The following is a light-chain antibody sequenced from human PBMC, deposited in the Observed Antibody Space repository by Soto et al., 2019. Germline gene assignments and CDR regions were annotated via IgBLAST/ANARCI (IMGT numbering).Light chain of an antibody. Sequence: EIVLTQSPGTLSFSPGERATLSCRASQSVSSSYLAWYQQKPGQAPRLLIYDASSRATGIPDRFSGSGSGTDFTLTISRLEPEDFAVYYCQQYGSSLYTFGQGTKLELK. CDR3: QQYGSSLYT. CDR2: DAS. V-gene: IGKV3-20*01. J-gene: IGKJ2*01. CDR1: QSVSSSY.